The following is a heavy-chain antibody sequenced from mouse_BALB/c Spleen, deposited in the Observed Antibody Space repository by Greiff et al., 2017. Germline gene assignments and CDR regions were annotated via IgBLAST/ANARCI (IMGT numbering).Heavy chain of an antibody. D-gene: IGHD3-1*01. CDR1: GFTFSSFG. Sequence: VQRVESGGGLVQPGGSRKLSCAASGFTFSSFGMHWVRQAPEKGLEWVAYISSGSSTIYYADTVKGRFTISRDNPKNTLFLQMTSLRSEDTAMYYCARGGLFFDYWGQGTTLTVSS. CDR2: ISSGSSTI. V-gene: IGHV5-17*02. J-gene: IGHJ2*01. CDR3: ARGGLFFDY.